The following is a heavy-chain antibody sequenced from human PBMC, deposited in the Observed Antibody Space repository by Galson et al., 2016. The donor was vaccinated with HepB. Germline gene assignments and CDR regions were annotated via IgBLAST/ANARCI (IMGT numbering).Heavy chain of an antibody. V-gene: IGHV5-51*01. CDR3: AGQGGTSFDY. Sequence: QSGAEVKKPGESLKISCQGSGYSFSNSWIGWVRQMPGKGLELMGIIYPGNSHTIYNPTFQGQVTISADKSITTAYLQWSSLKASDTAMYYCAGQGGTSFDYWGQGTLLTVSS. CDR2: IYPGNSHT. J-gene: IGHJ4*02. D-gene: IGHD2-2*01. CDR1: GYSFSNSW.